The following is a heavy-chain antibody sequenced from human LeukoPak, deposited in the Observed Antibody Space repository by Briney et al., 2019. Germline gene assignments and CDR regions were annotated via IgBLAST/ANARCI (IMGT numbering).Heavy chain of an antibody. CDR3: AKDIWPGWWLQLDY. J-gene: IGHJ4*02. CDR1: GFTFDDYA. CDR2: ISGDGGST. D-gene: IGHD5-24*01. Sequence: PGGSLRLSCAASGFTFDDYAMHRVRQAPGKGLEWVSLISGDGGSTYYADSVKGRFTISRDNSKNSLYLQMNSLRTEDTALYYCAKDIWPGWWLQLDYWGQGTLVTVSS. V-gene: IGHV3-43*02.